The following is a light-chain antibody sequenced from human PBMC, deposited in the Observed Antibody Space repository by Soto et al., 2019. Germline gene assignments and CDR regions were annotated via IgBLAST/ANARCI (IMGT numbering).Light chain of an antibody. CDR2: DAS. CDR3: QKYDGAPFT. CDR1: QTISSS. J-gene: IGKJ4*01. V-gene: IGKV1-5*01. Sequence: DIQMTQSPSTLSASVGDRVTITCRASQTISSSLAWYQHKPGKAPKLLIFDASTLQTGVPSRFSGSGFGTEFTLTITGLQPDDFATYYCQKYDGAPFTFGGGTTVEI.